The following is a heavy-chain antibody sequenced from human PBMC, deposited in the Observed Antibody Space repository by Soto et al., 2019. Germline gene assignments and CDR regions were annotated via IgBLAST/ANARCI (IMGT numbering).Heavy chain of an antibody. CDR2: ISGSGDNT. J-gene: IGHJ2*01. CDR1: GFTFSSYA. V-gene: IGHV3-23*01. CDR3: ANADYGDYVYWYLDL. D-gene: IGHD4-17*01. Sequence: DVQLLESGGGLVQPGGSLRLSCAASGFTFSSYAMSWVRQAPGKGLEWVSGISGSGDNTYYADSVKGRFTISRDNSKNTRHLQMNSLRAEDTAVYYCANADYGDYVYWYLDLWGRGTLVTVSS.